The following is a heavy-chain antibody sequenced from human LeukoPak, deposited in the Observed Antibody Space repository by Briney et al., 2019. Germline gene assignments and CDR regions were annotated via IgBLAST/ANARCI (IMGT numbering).Heavy chain of an antibody. J-gene: IGHJ4*02. Sequence: ASVKVSCKASGYTFTSYDINWVRQATGQGLEWRGWMNPNSGNTGYAQKFQGRVTMTRNTSISTAYMELSSLRSEDTAVYYCARLQYYYDSSGYYYYFDYWGQGTLVTVSS. CDR3: ARLQYYYDSSGYYYYFDY. CDR2: MNPNSGNT. V-gene: IGHV1-8*01. D-gene: IGHD3-22*01. CDR1: GYTFTSYD.